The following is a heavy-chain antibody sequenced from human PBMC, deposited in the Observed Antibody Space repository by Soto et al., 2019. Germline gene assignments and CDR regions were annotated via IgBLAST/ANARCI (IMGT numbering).Heavy chain of an antibody. CDR2: ISGGGDST. CDR1: GFTFSTYA. D-gene: IGHD3-22*01. CDR3: AKDFSYYDSSGYGGMDV. Sequence: EVHLLESGGGLVQPGGSLRLSCAASGFTFSTYAMNWVRQAPGKGLEWVSAISGGGDSTYYADSVKGRFTIYRDNSKNTLYLEMNSLRAEDTAVYYCAKDFSYYDSSGYGGMDVWGQGTTVTVSS. J-gene: IGHJ6*02. V-gene: IGHV3-23*01.